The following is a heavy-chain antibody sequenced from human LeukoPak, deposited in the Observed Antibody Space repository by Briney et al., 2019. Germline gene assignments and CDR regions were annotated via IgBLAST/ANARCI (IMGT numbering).Heavy chain of an antibody. CDR1: GFIFSSYE. V-gene: IGHV3-48*03. CDR3: ASGGISSGYFY. D-gene: IGHD3-22*01. CDR2: ISSSGSTI. Sequence: GGSLRLSCAASGFIFSSYEMNWVRQAPGKGLEWVSYISSSGSTIYYADSVKGRFTISRDNAKNSLYLQMNSLRAEDTAVYYCASGGISSGYFYWGQGTLVTVSS. J-gene: IGHJ4*02.